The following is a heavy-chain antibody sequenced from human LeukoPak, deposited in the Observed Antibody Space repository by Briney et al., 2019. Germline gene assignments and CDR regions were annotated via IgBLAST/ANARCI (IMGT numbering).Heavy chain of an antibody. CDR1: GGSISSYY. Sequence: SETLSLTCTVSGGSISSYYWSWIRQPPGKGLEWIGYIYYSGSTNYNPSLKSRVTISVDTSKNQFSLKLSSVTAADTAVYYCARGSYYYDSSGYPPDYWGQGTLVTVSS. V-gene: IGHV4-59*01. CDR3: ARGSYYYDSSGYPPDY. D-gene: IGHD3-22*01. J-gene: IGHJ4*02. CDR2: IYYSGST.